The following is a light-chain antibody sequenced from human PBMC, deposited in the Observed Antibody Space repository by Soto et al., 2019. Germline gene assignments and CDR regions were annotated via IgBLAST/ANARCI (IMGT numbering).Light chain of an antibody. V-gene: IGKV3-20*01. J-gene: IGKJ4*01. Sequence: ESVLTQSPGTLSLSPGERATLSCRASQSVITYLAWYQQKPGQAPRLLIYGASSRATGIPDRFSGSGSGTDFTLTSSRLAPEDVAVYYCQQYGSTPLTFGGGTKVEIK. CDR1: QSVITY. CDR2: GAS. CDR3: QQYGSTPLT.